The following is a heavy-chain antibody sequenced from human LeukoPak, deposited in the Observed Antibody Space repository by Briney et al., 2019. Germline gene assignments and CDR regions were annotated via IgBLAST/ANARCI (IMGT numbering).Heavy chain of an antibody. D-gene: IGHD5-24*01. CDR1: GYTFTRYY. J-gene: IGHJ3*02. Sequence: ASVKVSCKASGYTFTRYYMHWVRQAPGQGLEWMGVINPSADSTSYTQKFQGRVSMIRDTSTSTVYIGLSSLRSEDTAVYYCARGRDGYNRDAFDIWGQGTVVTVSS. CDR3: ARGRDGYNRDAFDI. CDR2: INPSADST. V-gene: IGHV1-46*01.